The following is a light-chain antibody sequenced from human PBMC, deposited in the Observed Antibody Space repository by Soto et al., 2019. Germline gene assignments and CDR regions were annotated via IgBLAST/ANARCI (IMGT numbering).Light chain of an antibody. CDR2: GVT. V-gene: IGLV2-14*01. CDR3: SSFTTSYFYV. Sequence: QSVLTQPASVSGSPGQSITISCTGTGSDIGAYNYVSWYQQHPGKAPKLLIHGVTHRPSGVSPRFSASKSAYTASLTISGLPAEDEADYYCSSFTTSYFYVFGPGTKLTVL. CDR1: GSDIGAYNY. J-gene: IGLJ1*01.